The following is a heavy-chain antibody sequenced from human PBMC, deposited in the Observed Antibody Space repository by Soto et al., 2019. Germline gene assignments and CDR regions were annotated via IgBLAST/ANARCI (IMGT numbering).Heavy chain of an antibody. J-gene: IGHJ3*02. CDR3: AKDQSYGSENGPYVFDI. CDR2: VSGSGGKT. CDR1: GFTFSSYA. D-gene: IGHD3-10*01. Sequence: GGSLRLSCAASGFTFSSYAMSWVRQAPGKGLEWVSVVSGSGGKTCYADSVKGRFTISRDNSKNTLCLQMNSLRAEDTAVYYCAKDQSYGSENGPYVFDIWGQGTMVTVSS. V-gene: IGHV3-23*01.